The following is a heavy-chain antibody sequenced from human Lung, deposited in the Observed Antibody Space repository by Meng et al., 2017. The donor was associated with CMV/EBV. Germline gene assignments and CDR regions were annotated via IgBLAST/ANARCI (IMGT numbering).Heavy chain of an antibody. D-gene: IGHD3-16*01. Sequence: ASGFRFDDYGMHWVRQTPGKGLEWVAFIRHDGTNKFYGDSVKGRFTISRDNFKNTVYLQMNSLRPEETAVYYCAKDLLLFGGPNAYFDQWGQGTXVTVSS. CDR2: IRHDGTNK. J-gene: IGHJ4*02. V-gene: IGHV3-30*02. CDR3: AKDLLLFGGPNAYFDQ. CDR1: GFRFDDYG.